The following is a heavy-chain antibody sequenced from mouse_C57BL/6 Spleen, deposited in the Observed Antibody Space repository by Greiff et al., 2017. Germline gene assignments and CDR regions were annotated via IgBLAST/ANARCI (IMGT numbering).Heavy chain of an antibody. V-gene: IGHV1-59*01. CDR2: IDPTDSST. J-gene: IGHJ2*01. Sequence: QVQLQQPGAELVRPGTSVKLSCKASGYTFTGYNMHWVKQRHGQSLEWIGVIDPTDSSTNYNQKFKGKDTLTVDKSSSTAYMQLSSLTSEDSAVYYCAKKVYGGIFDYWGQGTTLTVSS. CDR1: GYTFTGYN. D-gene: IGHD1-1*01. CDR3: AKKVYGGIFDY.